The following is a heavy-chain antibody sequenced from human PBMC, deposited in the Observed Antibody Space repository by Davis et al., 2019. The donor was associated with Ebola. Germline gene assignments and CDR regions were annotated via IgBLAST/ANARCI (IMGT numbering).Heavy chain of an antibody. CDR3: ARGERRYNWFDP. CDR2: INPNSGGT. V-gene: IGHV1-2*02. Sequence: SVTVSCKASGYTLTGHYMHWLRQAPGQGLEWMGWINPNSGGTNYAQKFQGRVTMTRDTSISTAYMELSRLRSDDTAVYYCARGERRYNWFDPWGQGTLVTVSS. CDR1: GYTLTGHY. D-gene: IGHD1-26*01. J-gene: IGHJ5*02.